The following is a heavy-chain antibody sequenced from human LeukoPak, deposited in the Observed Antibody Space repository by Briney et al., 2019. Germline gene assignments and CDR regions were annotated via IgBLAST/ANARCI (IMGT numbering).Heavy chain of an antibody. CDR2: IRFDGTNK. V-gene: IGHV3-30*02. CDR1: GFTFSDFW. CDR3: AKDPVAYSGSFRIDY. D-gene: IGHD1-26*01. Sequence: GGSLRLSCAASGFTFSDFWMHWVRQTPGKGLESVAFIRFDGTNKYYADSVKGRFTVSRDNSKNTLYLQMSSLRAEDTAVYYCAKDPVAYSGSFRIDYWGQGTLVTVSS. J-gene: IGHJ4*02.